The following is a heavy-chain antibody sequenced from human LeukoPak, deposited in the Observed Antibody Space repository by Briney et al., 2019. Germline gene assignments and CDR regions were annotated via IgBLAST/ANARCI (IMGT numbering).Heavy chain of an antibody. Sequence: SETLSLTCSVSGGSISSSSYFWGWIRQPPGKGLEWIASVHHSGSTYYNPSLKSRLTISVDTSKNQFSLKMSSVTAADTAVYFCARQLYVSGSYYAPMDVWGKGTTVTVSS. CDR2: VHHSGST. CDR3: ARQLYVSGSYYAPMDV. D-gene: IGHD3-10*01. V-gene: IGHV4-39*01. CDR1: GGSISSSSYF. J-gene: IGHJ6*03.